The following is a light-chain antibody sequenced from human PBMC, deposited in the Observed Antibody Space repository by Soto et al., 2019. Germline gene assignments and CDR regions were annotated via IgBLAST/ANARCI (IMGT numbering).Light chain of an antibody. CDR2: KAS. CDR3: QQCSSYWT. CDR1: QSVSSW. Sequence: DIQMTQSPSTLSASVGDRVTITCRARQSVSSWSAWYQQKPGKAPKLLIYKASSLGSGFPSRFIGSVSGTEFSLTISSLQPDDSATYCCQQCSSYWTFGQGTKVDIK. V-gene: IGKV1-5*03. J-gene: IGKJ1*01.